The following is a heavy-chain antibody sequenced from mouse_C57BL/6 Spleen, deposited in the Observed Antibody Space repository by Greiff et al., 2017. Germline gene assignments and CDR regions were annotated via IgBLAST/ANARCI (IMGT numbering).Heavy chain of an antibody. CDR1: GYTFTSYG. V-gene: IGHV1-81*01. J-gene: IGHJ4*01. CDR3: ARKITTVVGARDY. Sequence: VQLQQSGAELARPGASVKLSCKASGYTFTSYGISWVKQRTGQGLEWIGEIYPRSGNTYYNEKFKGKATLTADKSSSTAYMELRSLTSEDSAVYFCARKITTVVGARDYWGQGTSVTVSS. D-gene: IGHD1-1*01. CDR2: IYPRSGNT.